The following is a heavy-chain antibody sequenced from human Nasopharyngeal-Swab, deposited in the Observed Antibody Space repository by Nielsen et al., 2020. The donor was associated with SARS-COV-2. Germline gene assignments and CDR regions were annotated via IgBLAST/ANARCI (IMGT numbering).Heavy chain of an antibody. Sequence: GGSLRLSCAASGFTFSSYGMHWVRQAPGKGLEWVAVIWYDGSNKYYADSVKGRFTISRDNSKNTLYLQMSSLRAEDTAVYYCARRPRIVVTATGYYFDYWGQGALVTVSS. J-gene: IGHJ4*02. V-gene: IGHV3-33*01. CDR1: GFTFSSYG. CDR3: ARRPRIVVTATGYYFDY. CDR2: IWYDGSNK. D-gene: IGHD6-19*01.